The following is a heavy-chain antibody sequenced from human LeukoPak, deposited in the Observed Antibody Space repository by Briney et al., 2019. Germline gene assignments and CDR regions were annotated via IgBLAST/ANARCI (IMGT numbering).Heavy chain of an antibody. V-gene: IGHV3-21*01. D-gene: IGHD2-15*01. Sequence: PAGSLRLSCAASGFSFSSYGMNWVRHAPGKGLEWISSISSSGSSIYYAASVRGRFTTSRDNANNSLYLQMNSLRAEDTAVYYCARAYCSCGSCYSGDAFDIWGQGTMVTVSS. J-gene: IGHJ3*02. CDR2: ISSSGSSI. CDR1: GFSFSSYG. CDR3: ARAYCSCGSCYSGDAFDI.